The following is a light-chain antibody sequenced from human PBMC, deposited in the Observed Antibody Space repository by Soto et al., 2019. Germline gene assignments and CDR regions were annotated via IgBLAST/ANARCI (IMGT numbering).Light chain of an antibody. Sequence: DIQMTQSPSFLSASVGDRVTITCRASQGINNYLAWYQQKPGKVPQLLIYASSTLQPGVPSRFSGSGSGTDFTLTINSLQPEDFATYYCQHYNCAPLFGQGTKVDIK. CDR3: QHYNCAPL. V-gene: IGKV1-27*01. CDR2: ASS. CDR1: QGINNY. J-gene: IGKJ1*01.